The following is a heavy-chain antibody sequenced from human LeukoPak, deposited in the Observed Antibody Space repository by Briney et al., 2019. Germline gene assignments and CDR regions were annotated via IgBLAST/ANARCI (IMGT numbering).Heavy chain of an antibody. CDR2: IYPGDSET. D-gene: IGHD3-22*01. CDR3: GRRSYYYASSDY. V-gene: IGHV5-51*01. J-gene: IGHJ4*02. CDR1: GSIFTSYW. Sequence: GASRQISGEGGGSIFTSYWIGGGRALRGKGVEGMGIIYPGDSETRDSPSFQGPVTISPDKSISTAYLQWRTLKASDTPMYYCGRRSYYYASSDYWGQGTLVTVSS.